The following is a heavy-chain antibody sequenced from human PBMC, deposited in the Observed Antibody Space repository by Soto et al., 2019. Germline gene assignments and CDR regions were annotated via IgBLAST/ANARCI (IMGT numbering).Heavy chain of an antibody. CDR3: ARDPGYCSGGSCYSFDY. CDR2: INPSGGST. J-gene: IGHJ4*02. D-gene: IGHD2-15*01. CDR1: GYTFTSYY. Sequence: QVQLVQSGAEVKKPGASVKVSCKASGYTFTSYYMHWVRQAPGQGLEWMGIINPSGGSTSYAQKCQGRVTMTRDTSTSTVYMELSSLRSEDTAVYYCARDPGYCSGGSCYSFDYWGQGTLVTVSS. V-gene: IGHV1-46*01.